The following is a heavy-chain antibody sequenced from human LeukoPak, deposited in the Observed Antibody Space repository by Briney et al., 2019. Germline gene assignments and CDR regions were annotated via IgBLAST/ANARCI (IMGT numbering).Heavy chain of an antibody. CDR2: TYYRSKWSN. CDR3: ARQSLGYVDY. V-gene: IGHV6-1*01. Sequence: PSQTLSLTCAISGDSVSNKDAAWNWIRQSPSRGLEWLGRTYYRSKWSNDYAVSVKSRITINPDTSKNQFSLQLRSVTPDDTAVYYCARQSLGYVDYWGQGSRVTVSS. J-gene: IGHJ4*02. D-gene: IGHD2-15*01. CDR1: GDSVSNKDAA.